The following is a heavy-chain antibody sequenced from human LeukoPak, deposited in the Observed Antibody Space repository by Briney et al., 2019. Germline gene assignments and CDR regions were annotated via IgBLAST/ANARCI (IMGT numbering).Heavy chain of an antibody. Sequence: PGWSLRLSCAASGFTVSDNCMTWVRQAPGKGLEWVSSIYSAGATHYAESVKGRFTISRDNSKNTLYLQMNSLRAEDMAVYYCARIEWERLGRAFDIWGQGTMVTVSS. J-gene: IGHJ3*02. CDR3: ARIEWERLGRAFDI. CDR1: GFTVSDNC. CDR2: IYSAGAT. V-gene: IGHV3-53*01. D-gene: IGHD1-26*01.